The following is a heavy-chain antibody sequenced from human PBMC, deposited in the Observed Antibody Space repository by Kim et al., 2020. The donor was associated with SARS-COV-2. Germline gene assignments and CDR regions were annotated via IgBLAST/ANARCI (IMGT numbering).Heavy chain of an antibody. CDR3: ARYYSSGCFDP. D-gene: IGHD6-19*01. J-gene: IGHJ5*02. V-gene: IGHV5-51*01. Sequence: RYRPAFQGQVTISADKSISTAYLQWSSLKASDTAMYYCARYYSSGCFDPWGQGTLVTVSS.